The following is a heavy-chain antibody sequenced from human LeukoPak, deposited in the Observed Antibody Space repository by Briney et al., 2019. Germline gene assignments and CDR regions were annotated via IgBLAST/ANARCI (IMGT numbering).Heavy chain of an antibody. J-gene: IGHJ5*02. CDR1: GFTFSSYE. D-gene: IGHD3-10*01. Sequence: TGGSLRLSCAASGFTFSSYEMNWVRQAPGKGLEWVSYISSSGSTIYYADSVKGRFTISRDNAKNSLYLQMNSLRAEDTAVYYCASNYYGSGSYSYNWFDRWGQGTLVTVSS. CDR3: ASNYYGSGSYSYNWFDR. CDR2: ISSSGSTI. V-gene: IGHV3-48*03.